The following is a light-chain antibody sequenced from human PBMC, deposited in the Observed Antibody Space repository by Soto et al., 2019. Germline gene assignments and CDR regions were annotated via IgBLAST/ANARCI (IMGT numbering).Light chain of an antibody. Sequence: QLVLTQSPSASASLGASVKLTCTLSSRHSSYAIAWHQQQPEKGPRYLMKLNSDGSHSKGDGIPDRFSGSSSGAERYLTISSLQSEDEADYYCQTWGTGIYVVFGGGTKLTVL. CDR1: SRHSSYA. CDR3: QTWGTGIYVV. V-gene: IGLV4-69*01. CDR2: LNSDGSH. J-gene: IGLJ2*01.